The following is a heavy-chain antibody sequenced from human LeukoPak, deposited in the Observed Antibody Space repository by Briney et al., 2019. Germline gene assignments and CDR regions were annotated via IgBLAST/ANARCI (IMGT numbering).Heavy chain of an antibody. J-gene: IGHJ1*01. D-gene: IGHD3-22*01. V-gene: IGHV3-66*01. Sequence: PGGSLRLSCAASGFTVSSNYMSWVRQAPGKGLEWVSVIYSGGSTYYADSVKGRFTISRDNSKYALYLQMNSLRAEDTAVYYCATTSYYLDSSGSYFAEYFQHWGQGSLVSVSS. CDR3: ATTSYYLDSSGSYFAEYFQH. CDR1: GFTVSSNY. CDR2: IYSGGST.